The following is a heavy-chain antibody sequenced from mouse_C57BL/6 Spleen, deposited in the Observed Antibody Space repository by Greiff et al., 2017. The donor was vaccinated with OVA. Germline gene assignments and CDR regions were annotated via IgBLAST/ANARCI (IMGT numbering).Heavy chain of an antibody. CDR1: GYTFTSYW. V-gene: IGHV1-52*01. CDR3: ARRNWEGYFDY. D-gene: IGHD4-1*01. Sequence: VQLQQPGAELVRPGSSVKLSCKASGYTFTSYWMHWVKQRPIQGLEWIGNIDPSDSETHYNQKFKDKATLTVDKSSSTAYMQLSSLTSEDSAVYYCARRNWEGYFDYWGQGTTLTVSS. J-gene: IGHJ2*01. CDR2: IDPSDSET.